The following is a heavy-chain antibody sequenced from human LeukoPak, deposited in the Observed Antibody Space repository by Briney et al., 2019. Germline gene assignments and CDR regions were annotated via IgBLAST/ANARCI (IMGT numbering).Heavy chain of an antibody. CDR2: MNPNCGNT. V-gene: IGHV1-8*01. D-gene: IGHD3-10*01. CDR3: ARGLRFGELFCPY. CDR1: GYTFTSYD. J-gene: IGHJ4*02. Sequence: GASVKVSCKASGYTFTSYDINWVRQATGQGLEWMGWMNPNCGNTGYAQKFQGRVTMTRDTSISTAYMELSSLRSEDTAVYYCARGLRFGELFCPYWGQGTLVAVSS.